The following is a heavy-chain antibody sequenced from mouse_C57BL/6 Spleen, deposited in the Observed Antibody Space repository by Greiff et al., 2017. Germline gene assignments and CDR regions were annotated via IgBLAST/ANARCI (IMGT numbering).Heavy chain of an antibody. J-gene: IGHJ3*01. Sequence: QVQLQQSGPGLVQPSQSLSITCTVPGFSLPSSGVHWVRQSPGKGLEWLGVIWRGGSTDYNAAFMSRLSITQDNSKSQVFFKMNSLQAEVTAIYYCATAGPGAWFAYWGQGTMVTVSA. CDR3: ATAGPGAWFAY. D-gene: IGHD6-2*01. CDR1: GFSLPSSG. CDR2: IWRGGST. V-gene: IGHV2-5*01.